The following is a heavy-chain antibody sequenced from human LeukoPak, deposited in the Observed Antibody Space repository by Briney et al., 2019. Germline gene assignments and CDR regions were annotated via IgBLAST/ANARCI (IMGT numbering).Heavy chain of an antibody. J-gene: IGHJ4*02. CDR2: INGYGSTT. V-gene: IGHV3-74*01. CDR3: ARDEPTVTTGPPVGS. CDR1: GFTFETYW. Sequence: GGSLRLSCAASGFTFETYWMHWVRQAPGKGLVWVSCINGYGSTTNYADSVRGRFTISRDNAKNTLYLQMNSLRAEDTAVYYCARDEPTVTTGPPVGSWGQGTLVTVSS. D-gene: IGHD4-17*01.